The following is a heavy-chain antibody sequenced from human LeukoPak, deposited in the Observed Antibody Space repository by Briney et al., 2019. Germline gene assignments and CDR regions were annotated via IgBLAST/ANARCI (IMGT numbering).Heavy chain of an antibody. Sequence: TGGSLRLSCAASGFTFSRCAMTWVRQAPGTGLEWVSIVSGSGDDTYYADSVKGRFTISRDNSKDTVYLQMNSLRAEDTAIYYCAKGGFGSSWRNYFDYWGQGTLVTVSS. CDR2: VSGSGDDT. J-gene: IGHJ4*02. V-gene: IGHV3-23*01. CDR1: GFTFSRCA. CDR3: AKGGFGSSWRNYFDY. D-gene: IGHD6-13*01.